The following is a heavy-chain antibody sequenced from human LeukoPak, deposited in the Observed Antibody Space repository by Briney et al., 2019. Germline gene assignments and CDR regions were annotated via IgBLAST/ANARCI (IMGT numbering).Heavy chain of an antibody. CDR1: GFTFSNYW. Sequence: GGSLRLSCAASGFTFSNYWMSWVRQAPGKGLEWVANIKEDGSEKYYVDSVKGRFTISRDNARNSLYLQMNSLRAEDTAVYYCANGRQLGYWGQGTLVTVSS. D-gene: IGHD6-13*01. V-gene: IGHV3-7*01. J-gene: IGHJ4*02. CDR2: IKEDGSEK. CDR3: ANGRQLGY.